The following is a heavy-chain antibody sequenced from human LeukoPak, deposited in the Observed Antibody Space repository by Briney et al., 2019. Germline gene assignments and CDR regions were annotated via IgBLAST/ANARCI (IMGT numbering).Heavy chain of an antibody. CDR1: GGSFSGYY. J-gene: IGHJ4*02. CDR3: ARVQAVDGIYYFDY. V-gene: IGHV4-34*01. Sequence: SETLSLTCAVYGGSFSGYYWIWIRQPPGKGLEWIGEINHSGSTNYNPSLKSRVTISVDTSKNQFSLKLSSVTAADTAVYYCARVQAVDGIYYFDYWGQGTLVTVSS. D-gene: IGHD6-19*01. CDR2: INHSGST.